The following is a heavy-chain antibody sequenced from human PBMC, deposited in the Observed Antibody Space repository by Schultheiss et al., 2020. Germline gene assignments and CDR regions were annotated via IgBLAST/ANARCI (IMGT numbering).Heavy chain of an antibody. CDR2: ISSSSRYI. CDR1: GFTFSCFF. J-gene: IGHJ4*02. CDR3: AREWSPRGVDY. V-gene: IGHV3-21*01. D-gene: IGHD2-15*01. Sequence: GESLKISCAASGFTFSCFFMNWVRQAPGKGLEWVSSISSSSRYIYYADSVKGRFTISRDNAKNSLYLQMNSLRAEDTAIYYCAREWSPRGVDYWGQGTLVTVSS.